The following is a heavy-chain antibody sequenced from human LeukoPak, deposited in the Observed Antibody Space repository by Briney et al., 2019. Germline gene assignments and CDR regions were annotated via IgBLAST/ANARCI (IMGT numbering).Heavy chain of an antibody. J-gene: IGHJ4*02. D-gene: IGHD3-22*01. Sequence: PSETLSLTCTVSGGSISSGGYYWSWIRQHPGKGLEWIGYIYYSGSTYYNPSLKSRVTISVDTSKNQFSLKLSSVTAADTAVYYCASSPSRDYYYDSSGYSPYYFDYWGQGTLVTVSS. CDR3: ASSPSRDYYYDSSGYSPYYFDY. CDR1: GGSISSGGYY. CDR2: IYYSGST. V-gene: IGHV4-31*03.